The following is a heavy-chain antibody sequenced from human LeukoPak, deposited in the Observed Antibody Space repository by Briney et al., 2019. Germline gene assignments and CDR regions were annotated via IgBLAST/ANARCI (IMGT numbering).Heavy chain of an antibody. CDR2: INHSGST. CDR1: GGSFSGYY. V-gene: IGHV4-34*01. D-gene: IGHD3-10*01. J-gene: IGHJ3*02. Sequence: SETLSLTCAVYGGSFSGYYWSWIRQPPGKGLEWIGEINHSGSTNYNPSLKSRVTISVDTSKNQFSLKLSSVTAADTAEYYCAGTMVRGVMGAFDIWGQGTMVTVSS. CDR3: AGTMVRGVMGAFDI.